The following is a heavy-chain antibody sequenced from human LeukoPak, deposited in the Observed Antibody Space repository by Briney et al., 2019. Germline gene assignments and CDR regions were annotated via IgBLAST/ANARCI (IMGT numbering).Heavy chain of an antibody. CDR1: GFTFSSYG. Sequence: GGSLRLSCAASGFTFSSYGMHWVRQAPGKGLEWVAVISYDGSNKYYADSVKGRFTISRDNSKNTLYLQMNSLRAEDTAVYYCAKDPRSGYYRGHFDYWGQGTLVTVSS. CDR2: ISYDGSNK. D-gene: IGHD3-22*01. V-gene: IGHV3-30*18. J-gene: IGHJ4*02. CDR3: AKDPRSGYYRGHFDY.